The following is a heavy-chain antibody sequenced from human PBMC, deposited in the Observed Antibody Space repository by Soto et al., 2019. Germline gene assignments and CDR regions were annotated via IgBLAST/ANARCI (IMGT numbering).Heavy chain of an antibody. J-gene: IGHJ6*02. Sequence: GSRRLSCAASGFSFSNYAIHWVRQAPGKGLEWVAVISYDGINKYYADSVKGRFTISRDNSKNTLFLQMNSLRTEDTAVYYCARDRTAYFYYGVDVWGQGTTVTVSS. CDR3: ARDRTAYFYYGVDV. V-gene: IGHV3-30-3*01. CDR1: GFSFSNYA. CDR2: ISYDGINK.